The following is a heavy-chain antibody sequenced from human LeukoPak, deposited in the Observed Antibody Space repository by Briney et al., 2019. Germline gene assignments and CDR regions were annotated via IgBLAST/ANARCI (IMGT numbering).Heavy chain of an antibody. J-gene: IGHJ5*02. CDR1: GFTFSSYW. CDR2: IKQDGSER. D-gene: IGHD5-12*01. Sequence: GGSLRLSCAASGFTFSSYWMSWVRQAPGKGLEWVANIKQDGSERYYVDSVKGRFTISRDNAKNSLYLQMNSLRAEDTAVYYCAQCGYSGYDPFDPWGQGTLVTVSS. CDR3: AQCGYSGYDPFDP. V-gene: IGHV3-7*01.